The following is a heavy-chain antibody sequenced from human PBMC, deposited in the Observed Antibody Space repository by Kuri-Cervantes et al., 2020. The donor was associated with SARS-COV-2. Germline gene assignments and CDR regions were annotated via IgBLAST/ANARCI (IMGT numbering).Heavy chain of an antibody. Sequence: ASVKVSCKASGYTFTSYGISWVRQASGQGLEWMGWISAYNGNTNYAQKLQGRVTMTTDTSTSTAYMELRSLRSDDTAVYYCARDPPTYYYDSSGYVSAFDIWGQGTMVTVSS. CDR3: ARDPPTYYYDSSGYVSAFDI. J-gene: IGHJ3*02. CDR2: ISAYNGNT. CDR1: GYTFTSYG. V-gene: IGHV1-18*04. D-gene: IGHD3-22*01.